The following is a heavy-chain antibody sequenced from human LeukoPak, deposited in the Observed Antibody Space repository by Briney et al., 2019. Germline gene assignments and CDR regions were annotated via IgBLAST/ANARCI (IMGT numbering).Heavy chain of an antibody. CDR3: ARDVARLSAGGSAALDI. J-gene: IGHJ3*02. V-gene: IGHV4-59*01. Sequence: PSETLSLTCSVSGGSINSYYWSWIRQPPGKGLERIGNIYYSGSTSYNPSLKSRVTISVDTTKNQFSLKLSSVTAADTAVYYCARDVARLSAGGSAALDIWGQGTMVTVSS. CDR2: IYYSGST. CDR1: GGSINSYY. D-gene: IGHD6-13*01.